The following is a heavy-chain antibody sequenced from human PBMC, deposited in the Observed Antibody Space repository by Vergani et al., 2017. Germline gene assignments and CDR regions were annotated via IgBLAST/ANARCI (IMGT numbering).Heavy chain of an antibody. CDR1: GGSISSYY. V-gene: IGHV4-59*01. CDR3: ARSYSSGWFSRYFYGMDV. J-gene: IGHJ6*02. D-gene: IGHD6-19*01. Sequence: QVQLQESGPGLVKPSETLSLTCTVSGGSISSYYWSWIRQPPGKGLEWIGYIYYSGSTNYNPSLKSRVTISVDTSKNQFSLKLSSVTAADTAVYYCARSYSSGWFSRYFYGMDVWGQGP. CDR2: IYYSGST.